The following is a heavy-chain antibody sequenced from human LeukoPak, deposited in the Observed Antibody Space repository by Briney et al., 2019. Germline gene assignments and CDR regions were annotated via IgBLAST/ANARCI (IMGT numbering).Heavy chain of an antibody. D-gene: IGHD2-15*01. J-gene: IGHJ4*02. V-gene: IGHV3-74*03. Sequence: GGSLRLSCAASGFTFSTYWMHWVRQAPGKGLVWLSRLSPDGSSSMYADSVKGRFTASRDNAKDTVYLQMNSLRADDTAVYYCTRSPSLGGSCWGFDYWGQGALVTVSS. CDR2: LSPDGSSS. CDR3: TRSPSLGGSCWGFDY. CDR1: GFTFSTYW.